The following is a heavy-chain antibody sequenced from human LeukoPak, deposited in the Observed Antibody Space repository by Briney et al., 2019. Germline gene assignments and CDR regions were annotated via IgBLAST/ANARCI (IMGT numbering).Heavy chain of an antibody. CDR2: ISAYNGNT. CDR1: GYTFTSDG. Sequence: ASVKVSCKASGYTFTSDGISCVRQAPGQGLEWMGWISAYNGNTNYAQKLQGRVTMTTDASTSTAYMELRSLRSDDTAVYYCARDVIVGATTRWFDPWGQGTLVTDSS. D-gene: IGHD1-26*01. CDR3: ARDVIVGATTRWFDP. V-gene: IGHV1-18*01. J-gene: IGHJ5*02.